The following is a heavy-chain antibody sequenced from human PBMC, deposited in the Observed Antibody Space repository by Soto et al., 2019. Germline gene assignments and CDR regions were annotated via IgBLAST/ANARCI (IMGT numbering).Heavy chain of an antibody. D-gene: IGHD6-19*01. CDR2: ISWNSGSI. CDR1: GFTFDDYA. CDR3: AKDRLSSGSGNWFDP. V-gene: IGHV3-9*01. J-gene: IGHJ5*02. Sequence: EVQLVESGGGLVQPGRSLRLSCAASGFTFDDYAMHWVRQAPGKGLEWVSGISWNSGSIGYADSVKGRFTISRDNAKNSLYLQMNSLRAEDTALYYCAKDRLSSGSGNWFDPWGQGTLVTVSS.